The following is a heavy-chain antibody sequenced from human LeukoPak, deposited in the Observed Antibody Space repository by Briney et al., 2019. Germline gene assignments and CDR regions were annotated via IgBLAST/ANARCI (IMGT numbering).Heavy chain of an antibody. J-gene: IGHJ4*02. CDR2: ISSSSSYI. Sequence: PGGSLRLSCAASGFTFSSYSMNWVRQAPGKGLEWVSSISSSSSYIYYADSVKGRFTISRDNAKNSLYLQMNSLRAEDTAVYYCARALSAGYSSSWSPNYYFDHWGQGTLVTVSS. CDR1: GFTFSSYS. CDR3: ARALSAGYSSSWSPNYYFDH. V-gene: IGHV3-21*01. D-gene: IGHD6-13*01.